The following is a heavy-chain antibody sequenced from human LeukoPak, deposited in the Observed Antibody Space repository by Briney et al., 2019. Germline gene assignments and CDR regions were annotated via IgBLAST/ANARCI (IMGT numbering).Heavy chain of an antibody. CDR1: GFTFSSYG. J-gene: IGHJ4*02. V-gene: IGHV3-30*18. D-gene: IGHD1-7*01. CDR3: AKDGEAGTTDYFDY. CDR2: ISYDGSNK. Sequence: GRSLRLSCAASGFTFSSYGMHWVRQAPGKGLEWVAVISYDGSNKYYADSVKGRFTISRDNSKNTLYLQMNSLRAEDTAVYYCAKDGEAGTTDYFDYWGQGTLVTVSS.